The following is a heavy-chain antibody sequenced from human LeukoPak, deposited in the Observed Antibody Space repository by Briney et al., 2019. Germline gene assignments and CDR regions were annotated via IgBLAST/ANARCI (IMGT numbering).Heavy chain of an antibody. Sequence: SVKVSCKASGGTFSSYDISWVRQAPGQGLEWMGGITPMFGTAKYAQRFQGRVTITAVESMSTAYMELCSLRSEDTAVYYCARGWLAENTAVTPYNYWGQGTLVTVSS. CDR2: ITPMFGTA. CDR1: GGTFSSYD. CDR3: ARGWLAENTAVTPYNY. V-gene: IGHV1-69*13. D-gene: IGHD4-23*01. J-gene: IGHJ4*02.